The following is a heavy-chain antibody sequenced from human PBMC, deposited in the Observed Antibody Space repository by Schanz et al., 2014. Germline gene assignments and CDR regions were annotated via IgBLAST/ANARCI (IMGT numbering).Heavy chain of an antibody. J-gene: IGHJ4*02. V-gene: IGHV3-66*01. Sequence: EVQLVESGGGVVRPGGSLRLSCAASGFGFDDYAMSWVRQAPGKGLEWVSITYSGGSTYYADSVKGRFTISRDNSKNTLFLQMSSLRAEDTAVYYCARDGDFDYWGQGTLVTVSS. CDR2: TYSGGST. CDR3: ARDGDFDY. CDR1: GFGFDDYA.